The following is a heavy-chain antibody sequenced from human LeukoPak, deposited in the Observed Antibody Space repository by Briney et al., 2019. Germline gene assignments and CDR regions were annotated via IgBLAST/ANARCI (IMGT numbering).Heavy chain of an antibody. V-gene: IGHV3-30*02. Sequence: PGGSLRLSCAASGFTLSSYGMHWVRQAPGKGLEWVAFIRYDGSNKYYADSVKGRFTISRDNSKNTLYLQMNSLRAEDTAVYYCAKDSARYYYGSGTWTWGQGTLVTVSS. J-gene: IGHJ5*02. D-gene: IGHD3-10*01. CDR2: IRYDGSNK. CDR3: AKDSARYYYGSGTWT. CDR1: GFTLSSYG.